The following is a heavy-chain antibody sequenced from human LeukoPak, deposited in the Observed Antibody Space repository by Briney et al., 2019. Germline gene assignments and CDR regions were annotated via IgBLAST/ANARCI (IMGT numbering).Heavy chain of an antibody. CDR1: GDSISTYY. V-gene: IGHV4-59*01. J-gene: IGHJ4*02. CDR2: IYYRVTS. CDR3: ARGPRISLVRGALDY. Sequence: SETLSLTCTVSGDSISTYYWSWLRQPPGKGLEWVGYIYYRVTSYYNPSLNSRVTMSVNMPTRQMSLKLGSVTAADTAVYYCARGPRISLVRGALDYWGQGTLVTVSS. D-gene: IGHD3-10*01.